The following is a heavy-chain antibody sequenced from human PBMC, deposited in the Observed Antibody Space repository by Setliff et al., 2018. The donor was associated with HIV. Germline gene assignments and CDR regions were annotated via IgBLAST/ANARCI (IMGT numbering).Heavy chain of an antibody. J-gene: IGHJ4*02. Sequence: GGSLRLSCVASGFSFRDFGMHWVRQAPGKGLDWLALIWYDGTKIYYADSVKGRFTISKDNSQNTVYLQMDNLRPEDTALYYCARRTSGPAGVDYWGQGTMVTVSS. V-gene: IGHV3-30*02. CDR2: IWYDGTKI. CDR1: GFSFRDFG. D-gene: IGHD2-2*01. CDR3: ARRTSGPAGVDY.